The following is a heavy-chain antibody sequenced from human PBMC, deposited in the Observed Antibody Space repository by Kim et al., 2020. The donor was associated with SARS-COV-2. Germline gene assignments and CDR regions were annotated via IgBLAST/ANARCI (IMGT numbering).Heavy chain of an antibody. CDR3: ARHQSVYDSSGYYSRYFDY. Sequence: SETLSLTCTVSGGSISSSSYYWGWIRQPPGKGLEWIGSIYYSGSTYYNPSLKSRVTISVDTSKNQFSLKLSSVTAADTAVYYCARHQSVYDSSGYYSRYFDYWGQGTLVTVSS. J-gene: IGHJ4*02. D-gene: IGHD3-22*01. CDR1: GGSISSSSYY. CDR2: IYYSGST. V-gene: IGHV4-39*01.